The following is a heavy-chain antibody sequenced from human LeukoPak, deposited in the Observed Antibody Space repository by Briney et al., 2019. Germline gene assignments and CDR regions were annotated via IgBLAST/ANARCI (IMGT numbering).Heavy chain of an antibody. CDR3: AKGENTYYYDSSGYSFFDY. J-gene: IGHJ4*02. Sequence: PGGSLRLSCAASGFTFSSYAMSWVRQAPGKGLEWVSAISGSGGSTYYADSVKGRFTISRDNSKNTLYLQMNSLRAEDTAVYYRAKGENTYYYDSSGYSFFDYWGQGTLVTVSS. CDR2: ISGSGGST. CDR1: GFTFSSYA. V-gene: IGHV3-23*01. D-gene: IGHD3-22*01.